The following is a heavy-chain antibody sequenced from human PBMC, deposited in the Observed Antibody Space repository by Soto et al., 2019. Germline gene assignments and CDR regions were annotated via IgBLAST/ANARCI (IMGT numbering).Heavy chain of an antibody. CDR1: GFTFSSYA. V-gene: IGHV3-23*01. J-gene: IGHJ4*02. Sequence: GSLRLSCAASGFTFSSYAMSWVRQAPGKGLEWVSAISGSGGSTYYADSVKGRFTISRDNSKNTLYLQMNSLRVEDTAVYYCAKEGEYGSGWDNFEYWGQGTLVTVSS. CDR2: ISGSGGST. D-gene: IGHD6-19*01. CDR3: AKEGEYGSGWDNFEY.